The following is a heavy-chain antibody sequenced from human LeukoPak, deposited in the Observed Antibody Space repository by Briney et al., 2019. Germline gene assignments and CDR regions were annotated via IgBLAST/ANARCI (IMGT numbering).Heavy chain of an antibody. CDR2: IYYSGNT. CDR3: ARDSDIVVVPAASLSPAAFDI. CDR1: GVSISSSNSY. J-gene: IGHJ3*02. V-gene: IGHV4-39*07. Sequence: SETLSLTCTVSGVSISSSNSYWGWLRQPPGKGLEWIGSIYYSGNTYYNPSLKSRVTMSVDTSKNQFSLKLSSVTAADTAVYYGARDSDIVVVPAASLSPAAFDIWGQGTMVTVSS. D-gene: IGHD2-2*01.